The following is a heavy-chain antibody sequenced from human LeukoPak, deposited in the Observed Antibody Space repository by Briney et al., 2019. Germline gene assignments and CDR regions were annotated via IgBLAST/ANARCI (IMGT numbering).Heavy chain of an antibody. CDR3: AREPTYYYDSSGYSALDY. V-gene: IGHV1-2*06. D-gene: IGHD3-22*01. J-gene: IGHJ4*02. CDR1: GYTFTGYY. CDR2: INPNSGGT. Sequence: ASVKVSCKASGYTFTGYYMHWVRQAPGQGLEWMGRINPNSGGTNYAQKLQGRVTMTRDTSISTAYMELSRLRSDDTAVYYCAREPTYYYDSSGYSALDYWGQGTLVTVSS.